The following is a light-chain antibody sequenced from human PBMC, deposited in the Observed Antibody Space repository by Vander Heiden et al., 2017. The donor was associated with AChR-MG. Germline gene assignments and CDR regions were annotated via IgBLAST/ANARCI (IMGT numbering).Light chain of an antibody. CDR1: SSDGGGYND. V-gene: IGLV2-8*01. CDR3: SSYAGSNNVL. J-gene: IGLJ2*01. Sequence: QSALTHPPSASGSPGQSVTISCTGTSSDGGGYNDVSWYQQHPGRAPKLVIYEVTKRPSGVPDRFSGSKSGNTASLTVSGLQAEDEAEYYCSSYAGSNNVLFGGGTKLTVL. CDR2: EVT.